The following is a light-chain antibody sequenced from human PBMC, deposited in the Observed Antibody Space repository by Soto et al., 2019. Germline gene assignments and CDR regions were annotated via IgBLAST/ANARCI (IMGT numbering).Light chain of an antibody. CDR2: QDT. V-gene: IGLV3-1*01. CDR3: QARDSSIVV. J-gene: IGLJ2*01. Sequence: SYELTQPPSVSVSPGQTASITCSGDKLGDKYACWYQQKPGQSPVLVIYQDTKRPSGSPVRFSCSNSGNTATLTISGTQALDEADYYCQARDSSIVVFGGGTKLTVL. CDR1: KLGDKY.